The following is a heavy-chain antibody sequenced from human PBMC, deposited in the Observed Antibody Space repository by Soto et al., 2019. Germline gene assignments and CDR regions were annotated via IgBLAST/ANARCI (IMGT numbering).Heavy chain of an antibody. CDR2: IFYSGST. CDR3: ARHLTYCSAGSCYSDFPYYGMDV. V-gene: IGHV4-39*01. Sequence: SETLSLTCTVSGGSISSSSYYWGRIRQPPGKGLEWIGSIFYSGSTYYNPSLKSRVTISVDTSKNQFSLKLSSVTAADTAVYYCARHLTYCSAGSCYSDFPYYGMDVWGQGTTVTV. J-gene: IGHJ6*02. CDR1: GGSISSSSYY. D-gene: IGHD2-15*01.